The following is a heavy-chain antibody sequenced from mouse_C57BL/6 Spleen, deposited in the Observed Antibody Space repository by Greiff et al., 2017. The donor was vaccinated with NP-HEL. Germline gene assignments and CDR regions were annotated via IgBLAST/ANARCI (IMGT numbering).Heavy chain of an antibody. CDR2: IDPSDSET. CDR1: GYTFTSYW. CDR3: ARGWVYYTAMDY. J-gene: IGHJ4*01. D-gene: IGHD2-1*01. V-gene: IGHV1-52*01. Sequence: VKLQQPGAELVRPGSSVKLSCKASGYTFTSYWMHWVKQRPIQGLEWLGYIDPSDSETHYNQKFKDKATLTVDKSSSTAYMQFSSLTSEDSAIYYCARGWVYYTAMDYWGQGTSVTVSS.